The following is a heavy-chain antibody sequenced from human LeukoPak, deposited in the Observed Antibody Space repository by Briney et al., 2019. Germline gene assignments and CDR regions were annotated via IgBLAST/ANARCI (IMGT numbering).Heavy chain of an antibody. Sequence: KPGGSLRLSCAASGFTFSTYNMNWVRQAPGKGLEWVSSITSSSSYAFYADSVKGRFTISRDNSKNTLYLQMNSLRAEDTAVYYCAKSKDKWTLLDYWGQGTLVTVSS. J-gene: IGHJ4*02. CDR2: ITSSSSYA. CDR3: AKSKDKWTLLDY. V-gene: IGHV3-21*01. D-gene: IGHD1-26*01. CDR1: GFTFSTYN.